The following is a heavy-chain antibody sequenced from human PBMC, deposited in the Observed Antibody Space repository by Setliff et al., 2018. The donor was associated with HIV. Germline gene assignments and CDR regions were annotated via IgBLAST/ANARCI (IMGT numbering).Heavy chain of an antibody. CDR2: LSPSGTT. CDR1: GGSFSNYY. CDR3: ADEDGGFDY. J-gene: IGHJ4*02. Sequence: SETLSLTCTVYGGSFSNYYTNWIRQPPGKGLEWIGELSPSGTTRSNPSLQSRVTISLDTSKNQFSLKLSSMTAADTAVYYCADEDGGFDYWGQGTLVTVSS. V-gene: IGHV4-34*01. D-gene: IGHD3-16*01.